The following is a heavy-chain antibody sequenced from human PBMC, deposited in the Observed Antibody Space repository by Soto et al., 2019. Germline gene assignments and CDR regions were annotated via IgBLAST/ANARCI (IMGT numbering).Heavy chain of an antibody. Sequence: GGSLRLSCVASGFTFSDFGMHWVRQGPGKGLEWLAVISEDAETDFHADSVKGRFTVSRDNFKETLYLQMNSLTTDDSGVYFCAKAPFRSPYYFYGMDVWGQGTTVTVSS. CDR3: AKAPFRSPYYFYGMDV. J-gene: IGHJ6*02. CDR2: ISEDAETD. V-gene: IGHV3-30*18. CDR1: GFTFSDFG. D-gene: IGHD3-10*01.